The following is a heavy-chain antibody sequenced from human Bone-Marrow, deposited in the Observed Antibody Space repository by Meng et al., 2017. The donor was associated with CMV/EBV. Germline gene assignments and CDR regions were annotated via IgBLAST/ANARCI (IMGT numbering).Heavy chain of an antibody. V-gene: IGHV3-7*01. J-gene: IGHJ3*01. Sequence: GGSLRLSWEASGLTFTNYWMSWVRQTPGRGLEWVANIKHDGMKEYYVDSVKGRFSISRDNAKKSIFLQMKKVRADDTAVYYCVRDEDCRDNCRGDAFEVWGQGTVVTVSS. CDR3: VRDEDCRDNCRGDAFEV. CDR1: GLTFTNYW. CDR2: IKHDGMKE. D-gene: IGHD2-15*01.